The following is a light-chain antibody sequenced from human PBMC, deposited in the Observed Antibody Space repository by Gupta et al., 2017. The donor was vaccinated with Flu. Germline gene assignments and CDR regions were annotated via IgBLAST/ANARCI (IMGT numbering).Light chain of an antibody. CDR3: QQHIGYPLT. Sequence: DIQMTQSPSSLSASVGDRVTITCRASQNINNWLAWYQQRPGKPPKLLIYKASNLQIWVPSRFSGSESGTEFTLTISNLQADDSATYDCQQHIGYPLTFGGGTKLEIK. CDR2: KAS. J-gene: IGKJ4*01. V-gene: IGKV1-5*03. CDR1: QNINNW.